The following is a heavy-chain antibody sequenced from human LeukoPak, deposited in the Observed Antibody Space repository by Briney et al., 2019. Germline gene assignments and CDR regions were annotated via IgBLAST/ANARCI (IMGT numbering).Heavy chain of an antibody. CDR3: ARRYPSVRGVNLRPQEVRKYYFDY. CDR1: GGSISSYY. J-gene: IGHJ4*02. Sequence: SETLSLTCSVSGGSISSYYWSCIRQPAGKGLEWIGRIYTSGGTNYNPSLKSRVTMSVDTSRNQFSLKLSSVTAADTAVYYCARRYPSVRGVNLRPQEVRKYYFDYWGQGNLVTVSS. V-gene: IGHV4-4*07. CDR2: IYTSGGT. D-gene: IGHD3-10*01.